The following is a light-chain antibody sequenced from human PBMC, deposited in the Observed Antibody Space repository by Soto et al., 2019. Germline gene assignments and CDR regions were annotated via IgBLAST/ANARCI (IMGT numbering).Light chain of an antibody. Sequence: EIQLTQSPCILSASVGDTVTITCRASQTLSNYLAWYQQKPGKAPDLLIYSASTLQSGVPSRFSGSGSETEFSLTIRALQPEDFATYYCQQLSRYPLTFGGGTKVDIK. CDR1: QTLSNY. CDR2: SAS. V-gene: IGKV1-9*01. J-gene: IGKJ4*01. CDR3: QQLSRYPLT.